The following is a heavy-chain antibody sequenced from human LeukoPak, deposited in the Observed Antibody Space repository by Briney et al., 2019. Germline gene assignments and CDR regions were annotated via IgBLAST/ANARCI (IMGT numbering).Heavy chain of an antibody. CDR2: ISWNSGSI. D-gene: IGHD2/OR15-2a*01. Sequence: GGSLRLSCAASGFTFDDYAMHWVRQAPGKGLEWVSGISWNSGSIGYADSVKGRFTISRDNAKNSLYLQMNSLRAEDTAVYYCARDRLSAIYGECDYWGQGTLVTVSS. CDR3: ARDRLSAIYGECDY. V-gene: IGHV3-9*01. CDR1: GFTFDDYA. J-gene: IGHJ4*02.